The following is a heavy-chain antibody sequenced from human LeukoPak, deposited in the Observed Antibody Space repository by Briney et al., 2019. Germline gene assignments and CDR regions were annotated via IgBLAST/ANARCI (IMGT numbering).Heavy chain of an antibody. J-gene: IGHJ4*02. CDR1: GSTFSSYW. D-gene: IGHD5-18*01. CDR2: IKKDGSEK. V-gene: IGHV3-7*01. Sequence: GGSLRLSCAASGSTFSSYWMSWVRQAPGKGLEWVANIKKDGSEKYSVDSVKGRFTISRDNTKKSLYLQMNSLRAEDTAVYYCARDLSGVTGYTYGRGIDYWGQGTLVTVSS. CDR3: ARDLSGVTGYTYGRGIDY.